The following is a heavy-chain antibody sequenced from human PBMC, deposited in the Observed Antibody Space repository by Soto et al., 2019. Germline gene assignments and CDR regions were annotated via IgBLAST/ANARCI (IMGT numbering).Heavy chain of an antibody. J-gene: IGHJ6*02. CDR1: GFTFSSYA. CDR2: ISHDGSNK. CDR3: ARGGRDTSPLYYSYYSGMDG. D-gene: IGHD2-2*01. Sequence: QVQLVESGGGVVQPGRSLRLSCAASGFTFSSYAMHWVRQAPGKGLEWVAFISHDGSNKYYADSVKGRFTISRDDSKNTLYLQMSSLRADDTAVYYCARGGRDTSPLYYSYYSGMDGWGQGTTVIVSS. V-gene: IGHV3-30-3*01.